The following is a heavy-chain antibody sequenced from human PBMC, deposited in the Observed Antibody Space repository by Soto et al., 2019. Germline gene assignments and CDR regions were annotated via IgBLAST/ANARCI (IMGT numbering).Heavy chain of an antibody. CDR2: IIPMFGTA. CDR3: ASGSIPGASSFDT. J-gene: IGHJ4*02. V-gene: IGHV1-69*01. Sequence: QVQLVQSGAEVKKTGSSVKVSCQASGGTFRTHAISWVRQAPGQGLEWMGGIIPMFGTANYAPKFQGTVTIAAAESTNTAYMELRGLRSEGTGVYYCASGSIPGASSFDTGRQETQDTVPS. CDR1: GGTFRTHA. D-gene: IGHD3-16*01.